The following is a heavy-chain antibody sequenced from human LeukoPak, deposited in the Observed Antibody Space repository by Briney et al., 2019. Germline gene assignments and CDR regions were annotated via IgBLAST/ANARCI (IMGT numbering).Heavy chain of an antibody. Sequence: PSGTLSLTCAVYGGSFSGYYWRWIRQPPGKGLEWIGEINHSGSTNYNPSLKSRVTLSVDTSKNQFSLKLSSVTAADTAVYYCAREGTSGTNLNWFDPWGQGTLVTVSS. CDR1: GGSFSGYY. CDR2: INHSGST. D-gene: IGHD1-1*01. V-gene: IGHV4-34*01. CDR3: AREGTSGTNLNWFDP. J-gene: IGHJ5*02.